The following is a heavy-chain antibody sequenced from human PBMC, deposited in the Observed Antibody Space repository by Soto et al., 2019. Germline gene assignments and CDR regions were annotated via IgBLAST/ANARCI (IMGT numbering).Heavy chain of an antibody. CDR1: GYTFNSFW. J-gene: IGHJ4*02. V-gene: IGHV5-51*01. CDR2: MFPWTSDT. D-gene: IGHD1-7*01. CDR3: VTTRDGTTFFPH. Sequence: GESLKISCQGSGYTFNSFWIGWVRQMPGEGLEWMGLMFPWTSDTRYSPSFQGHVSISVDRSTGTGYLQWDSLKASDTAMYYCVTTRDGTTFFPHWGQGTPVTVSS.